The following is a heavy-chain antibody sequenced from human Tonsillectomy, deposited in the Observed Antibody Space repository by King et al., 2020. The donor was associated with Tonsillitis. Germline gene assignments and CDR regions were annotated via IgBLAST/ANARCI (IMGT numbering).Heavy chain of an antibody. CDR1: GFTFSSYG. CDR3: AKDRDHGLYYFDY. D-gene: IGHD2-21*02. J-gene: IGHJ4*02. Sequence: VQLVESGGGVVQPGRSLRLSCAASGFTFSSYGMHWVRQAPGKGLDWVAVTSDDGDNKYYADSVKGRFTISRDNSKNTLYLQMNSLSAEDTAVYYCAKDRDHGLYYFDYWGQGTLVTVSS. CDR2: TSDDGDNK. V-gene: IGHV3-30*18.